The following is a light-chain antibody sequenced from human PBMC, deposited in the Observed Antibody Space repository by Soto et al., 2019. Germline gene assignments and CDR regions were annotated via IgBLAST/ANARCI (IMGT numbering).Light chain of an antibody. Sequence: AIQMTQSPSSLSASVGDRVTITCRASQDIRNDLGWYQQKPGKAPKLLIYAASSLQSGVPSRFSGSGSGTDFTLTISSLQPEDFAVYYCQQYGTSLITFGGGTKVEIK. CDR3: QQYGTSLIT. V-gene: IGKV1-6*01. CDR2: AAS. J-gene: IGKJ4*01. CDR1: QDIRND.